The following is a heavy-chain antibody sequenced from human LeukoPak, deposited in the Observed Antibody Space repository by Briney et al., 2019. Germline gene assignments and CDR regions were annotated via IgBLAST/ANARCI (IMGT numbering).Heavy chain of an antibody. J-gene: IGHJ4*02. CDR2: INHSGST. V-gene: IGHV4-34*01. Sequence: PSETLSLTCAVYGGSFSGYYWSWIRQPPGKGLEWIGEINHSGSTNYNPSLKSRVTISVDTSKNQFSLKLSSVTAADTAVYYCARGVLGYCSGGSCYSAGYDYWGQGTLVTVSS. D-gene: IGHD2-15*01. CDR1: GGSFSGYY. CDR3: ARGVLGYCSGGSCYSAGYDY.